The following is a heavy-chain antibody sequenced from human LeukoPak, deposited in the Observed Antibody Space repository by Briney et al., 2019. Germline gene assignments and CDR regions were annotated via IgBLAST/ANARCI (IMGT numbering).Heavy chain of an antibody. CDR3: ARRGDLYESLYYFDY. CDR2: IIPIFGTA. CDR1: GGTFSSYA. D-gene: IGHD2-21*01. J-gene: IGHJ4*02. Sequence: SVKVSCKASGGTFSSYAISWVRQAPGQGLEWMGGIIPIFGTASYAQKFQGRVTITADKSTSTAYMELSSLRSEDTAVYYCARRGDLYESLYYFDYWGQGTLVTVSS. V-gene: IGHV1-69*06.